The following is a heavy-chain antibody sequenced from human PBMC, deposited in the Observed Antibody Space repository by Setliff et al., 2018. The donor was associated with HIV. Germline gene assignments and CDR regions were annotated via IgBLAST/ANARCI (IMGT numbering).Heavy chain of an antibody. Sequence: SETLSLTCAVTGESISSDWWNWVRQPPGKGLEWIGEIYHSGSINYNPSLKSRVTISVDKSKNEFSLKLSSVTAADTAVYYCASDYSSRHDAFDIWGQGTVVT. CDR1: GESISSDW. CDR3: ASDYSSRHDAFDI. CDR2: IYHSGSI. D-gene: IGHD6-13*01. V-gene: IGHV4-4*02. J-gene: IGHJ3*02.